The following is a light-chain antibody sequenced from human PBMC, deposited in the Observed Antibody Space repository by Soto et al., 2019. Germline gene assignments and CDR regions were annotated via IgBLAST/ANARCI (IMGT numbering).Light chain of an antibody. Sequence: EIVLTQSQGTLSLSPGERATLSCRASESVMNNYLAWYQHKAGQAPRLLIYGASSRATGIPDKFSGSASGTDFTLTLSRLEPEDFAVYYCQQYGISPCTFGQGTKVEIK. J-gene: IGKJ1*01. CDR1: ESVMNNY. V-gene: IGKV3-20*01. CDR2: GAS. CDR3: QQYGISPCT.